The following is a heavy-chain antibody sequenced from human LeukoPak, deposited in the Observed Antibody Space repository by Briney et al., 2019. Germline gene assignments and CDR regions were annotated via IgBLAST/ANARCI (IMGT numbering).Heavy chain of an antibody. CDR1: GFTFSSYA. Sequence: GGSLRLSCAASGFTFSSYAMSWVRQAPGKGPEWVSAISGSGGSTYYADSVKGRFTVSRDSSKNTLYLQMNSLRAEDTAVYYCARGHHSGYDWVHDYWGQGTLVTVSS. D-gene: IGHD5-12*01. V-gene: IGHV3-23*01. J-gene: IGHJ4*02. CDR2: ISGSGGST. CDR3: ARGHHSGYDWVHDY.